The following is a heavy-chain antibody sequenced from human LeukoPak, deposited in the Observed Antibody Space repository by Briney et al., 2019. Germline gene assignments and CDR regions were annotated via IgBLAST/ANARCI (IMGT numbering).Heavy chain of an antibody. CDR2: INPNSGGT. Sequence: RVASVKVSCKASGYTFTGYYMHWVRQAPGQGLEWMGWINPNSGGTNYAQKFQGRVTMTRDTSISTAYMELSGLRSDDTAVYYCARLVWTSSRGDFDYWGQGTLVTVSS. J-gene: IGHJ4*02. CDR3: ARLVWTSSRGDFDY. D-gene: IGHD2-2*01. CDR1: GYTFTGYY. V-gene: IGHV1-2*02.